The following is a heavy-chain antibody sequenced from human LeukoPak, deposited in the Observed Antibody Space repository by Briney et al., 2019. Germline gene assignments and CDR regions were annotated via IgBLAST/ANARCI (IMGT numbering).Heavy chain of an antibody. CDR2: INPNSGGT. CDR3: ARRDGNNFPYYFDN. D-gene: IGHD5-24*01. Sequence: ASVKVSCKASGYTFTVYYMHWVRQAPGQGLEWMGWINPNSGGTNYAQKFQGRVTMNREPSISTAYMEASSPRFYDTAVYYCARRDGNNFPYYFDNWGQGTLVTVSS. V-gene: IGHV1-2*02. CDR1: GYTFTVYY. J-gene: IGHJ4*02.